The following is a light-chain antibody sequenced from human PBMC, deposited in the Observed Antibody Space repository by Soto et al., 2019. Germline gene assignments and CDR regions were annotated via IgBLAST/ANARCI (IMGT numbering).Light chain of an antibody. CDR2: AAS. Sequence: GDRITITCRAGQSISSWLAWYQQKPGKAPKLLIYAASTLQRGVPSRFSGSGSGTDFALTVSSLQPEDFATYYCQQADTFPWTFGQGTKVDIK. CDR3: QQADTFPWT. CDR1: QSISSW. V-gene: IGKV1D-12*01. J-gene: IGKJ1*01.